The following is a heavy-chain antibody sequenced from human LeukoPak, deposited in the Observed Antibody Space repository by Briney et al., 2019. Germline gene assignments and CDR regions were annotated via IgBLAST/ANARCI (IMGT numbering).Heavy chain of an antibody. CDR3: ARDLEAAAGAFDY. J-gene: IGHJ4*02. CDR2: ISGSGDTI. Sequence: PGGSLRLSCAASGFTFSGYNMNWVRQSPGRGLEWVSFISGSGDTIYYADSVKGRFTISRDNAQNSLYLRMNSLRDEDTAVYYCARDLEAAAGAFDYWGQGTLVTVSS. CDR1: GFTFSGYN. V-gene: IGHV3-48*02. D-gene: IGHD6-13*01.